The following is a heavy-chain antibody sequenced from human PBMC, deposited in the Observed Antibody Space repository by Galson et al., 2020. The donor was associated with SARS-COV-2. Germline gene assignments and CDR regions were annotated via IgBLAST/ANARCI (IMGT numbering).Heavy chain of an antibody. CDR1: GGSISSSTHY. CDR2: IYYTGST. D-gene: IGHD2-15*01. Sequence: SETLSLTCTVSGGSISSSTHYWGWIRQPPGKGLEWIGSIYYTGSTYYNPSLKSRVTISVDTSKNQFSLKLTSVTAADTAVHYCARHYRGATPIRDWGQGTLVTVSS. V-gene: IGHV4-39*01. J-gene: IGHJ4*02. CDR3: ARHYRGATPIRD.